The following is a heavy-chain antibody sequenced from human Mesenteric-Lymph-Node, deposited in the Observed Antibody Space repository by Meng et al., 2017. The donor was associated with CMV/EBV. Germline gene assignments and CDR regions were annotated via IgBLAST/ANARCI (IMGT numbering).Heavy chain of an antibody. CDR3: TRREIYGSGIYIQFDS. CDR1: GVSISSSHW. J-gene: IGHJ4*02. CDR2: ISHSGST. Sequence: SGVSISSSHWWSWVRQPPGKRLEWIGEISHSGSTNYIPSLKSRVTISIDKSKNQFSLNLNSVTAADTAVYYCTRREIYGSGIYIQFDSWSQGTLVTVSS. D-gene: IGHD3-10*01. V-gene: IGHV4-4*02.